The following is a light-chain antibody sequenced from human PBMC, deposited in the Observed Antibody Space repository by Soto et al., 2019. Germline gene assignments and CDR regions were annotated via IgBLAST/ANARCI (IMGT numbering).Light chain of an antibody. CDR3: SSYKSSNTLFV. CDR1: SSDVGAYNY. J-gene: IGLJ3*02. V-gene: IGLV2-14*01. CDR2: DVT. Sequence: QSALTQPASVSGSPGQSITISCTGTSSDVGAYNYVSWYQQHPGNAPKLLIYDVTNRPSGISARFTGSKSGNTASLTISGIQVEDEADYSCSSYKSSNTLFVFGGGTKPTVL.